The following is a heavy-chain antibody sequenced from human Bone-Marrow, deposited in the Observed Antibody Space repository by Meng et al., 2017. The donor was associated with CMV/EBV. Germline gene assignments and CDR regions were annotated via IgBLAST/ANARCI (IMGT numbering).Heavy chain of an antibody. CDR1: GFTFSTHA. J-gene: IGHJ3*02. CDR2: IYSGGSAT. Sequence: GGSLRLSCAASGFTFSTHAMSWVRQAPGKGLNWVSIIYSGGSATYYADSVKGRFTISRDDSKNTLYLQMNSLRAEDTAVYYCAKLVVPAASGDAFEIWGQGTMVTVSS. D-gene: IGHD2-2*01. V-gene: IGHV3-23*03. CDR3: AKLVVPAASGDAFEI.